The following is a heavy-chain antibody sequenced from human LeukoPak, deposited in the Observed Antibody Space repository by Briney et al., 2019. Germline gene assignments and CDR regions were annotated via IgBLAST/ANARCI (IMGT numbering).Heavy chain of an antibody. CDR3: ARSGKIYFDWLLDY. V-gene: IGHV3-11*04. Sequence: GGSLRLSCAASGFTFSDYYMSWIRQVPGKGLEWVSYIGRSGTTIHYADSVKGRFTISWDNAKKSLYLQMNSLRAEDTAVYYCARSGKIYFDWLLDYWGRGTLVTVSS. J-gene: IGHJ4*02. D-gene: IGHD3-9*01. CDR1: GFTFSDYY. CDR2: IGRSGTTI.